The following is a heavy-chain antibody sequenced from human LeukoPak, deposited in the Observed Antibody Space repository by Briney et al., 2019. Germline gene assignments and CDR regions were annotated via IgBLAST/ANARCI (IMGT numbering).Heavy chain of an antibody. J-gene: IGHJ4*02. Sequence: SETLSLTCAVYGGSFSGYYWSWIRQPPGKGLEWIGEINHSGSTNYNPSLKSRVTISVDTSKNQFSLKLSSVTAADTAVYYCATQWLGPYGYWGQGTLATVSS. CDR2: INHSGST. CDR1: GGSFSGYY. D-gene: IGHD6-19*01. V-gene: IGHV4-34*01. CDR3: ATQWLGPYGY.